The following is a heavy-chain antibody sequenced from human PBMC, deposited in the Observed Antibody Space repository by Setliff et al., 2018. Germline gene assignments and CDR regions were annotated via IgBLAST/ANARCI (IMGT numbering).Heavy chain of an antibody. J-gene: IGHJ5*02. V-gene: IGHV3-23*01. D-gene: IGHD3-22*01. Sequence: GSLRLSCEASGFTFSSYAMTWVRQAPGRGLEWVSSFSGSGGATYYADFVKGRFTISRDNAKNSLYLQMNSLRAEDTAVYYCARGNFYYFDRTGRGPNWFDPWGQGTLVTVSS. CDR1: GFTFSSYA. CDR3: ARGNFYYFDRTGRGPNWFDP. CDR2: FSGSGGAT.